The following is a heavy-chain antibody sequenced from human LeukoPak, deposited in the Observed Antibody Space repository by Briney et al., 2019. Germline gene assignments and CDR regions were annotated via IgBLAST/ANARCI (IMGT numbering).Heavy chain of an antibody. D-gene: IGHD2-21*01. Sequence: ASVKVSCKASGGTFSCYAISWVRQAPGQGLEWMGGIIPIFGTAKYAQQFQGRVTITADESTSTAYMELSSLRSEDTAVYYCARDSSEFRSLIPHWGQGTLVTVSS. J-gene: IGHJ1*01. CDR2: IIPIFGTA. CDR1: GGTFSCYA. V-gene: IGHV1-69*13. CDR3: ARDSSEFRSLIPH.